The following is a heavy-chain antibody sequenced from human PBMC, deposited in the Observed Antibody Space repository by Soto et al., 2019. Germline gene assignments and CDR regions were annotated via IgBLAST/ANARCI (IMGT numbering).Heavy chain of an antibody. J-gene: IGHJ4*02. D-gene: IGHD1-1*01. CDR1: RDTFDSYA. CDR2: IIPILGTT. V-gene: IGHV1-69*13. CDR3: AAGGKNGYIK. Sequence: SVRVSCKASRDTFDSYAMTWVRLAPGQGLEWMGGIIPILGTTKYAQKFQGRVTMTADESTSTVYMELSSLRSEDGAVYYCAAGGKNGYIKWGQGTQVTVSS.